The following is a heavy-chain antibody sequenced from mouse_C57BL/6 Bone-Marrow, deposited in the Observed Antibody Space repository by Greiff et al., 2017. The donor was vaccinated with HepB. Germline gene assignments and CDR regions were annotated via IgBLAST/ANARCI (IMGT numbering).Heavy chain of an antibody. J-gene: IGHJ2*01. CDR3: ASKTYL. CDR2: IYPGSGNT. CDR1: GYSFTSYY. Sequence: VQGVESGPELVKPGASVKISCKASGYSFTSYYIHWVKQRPGQGLEWIGWIYPGSGNTKYNEKFKGKATLTADKSSSTAYMQLSSLTSEDSAVYYCASKTYLWGQGTTLTVSS. V-gene: IGHV1-66*01.